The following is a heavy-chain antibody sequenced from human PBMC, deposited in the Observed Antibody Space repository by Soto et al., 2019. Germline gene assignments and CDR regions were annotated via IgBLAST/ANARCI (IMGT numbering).Heavy chain of an antibody. CDR3: AKNWDSIAVAGYLDWYFDL. Sequence: QVQLVESGGGVVQPGRSLRLSCAASGFTFSSYGMHWVRQAPGKGLEWVAVISYDGSNKYYADSVKGRFTISRDNSKNTLYLQMNSLRAEDTAVYYCAKNWDSIAVAGYLDWYFDLWGRGTLVTVS. J-gene: IGHJ2*01. D-gene: IGHD6-19*01. CDR1: GFTFSSYG. CDR2: ISYDGSNK. V-gene: IGHV3-30*18.